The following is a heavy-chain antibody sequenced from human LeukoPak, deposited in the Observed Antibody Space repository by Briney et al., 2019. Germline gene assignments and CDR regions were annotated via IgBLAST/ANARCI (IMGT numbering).Heavy chain of an antibody. Sequence: ASVTVPFTASGFTFTNHALQWVRQAPGQRLEWMGWINAGNGNTKYSQKFQGRDTMTTDTSTSTAYMELRRLRSDDTAVYYCARDPGSFLSGSGWLNWFEPWGQGTLLTVSS. CDR1: GFTFTNHA. D-gene: IGHD6-19*01. CDR3: ARDPGSFLSGSGWLNWFEP. V-gene: IGHV1-3*01. CDR2: INAGNGNT. J-gene: IGHJ5*02.